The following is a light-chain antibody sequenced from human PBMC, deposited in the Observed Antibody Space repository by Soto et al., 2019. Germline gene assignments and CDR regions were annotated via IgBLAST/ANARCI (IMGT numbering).Light chain of an antibody. CDR3: QQLTDWPPQWT. V-gene: IGKV3D-20*02. CDR2: DAS. CDR1: ESVSSSY. J-gene: IGKJ1*01. Sequence: LTRCPGTLYQYPSERATLSCRASESVSSSYLAWYQQNPGQAPRLLIYDASSRATGIPARFSGSGSGTDFTLTISSLEPEDFAVYYCQQLTDWPPQWTFGQGTKVDIK.